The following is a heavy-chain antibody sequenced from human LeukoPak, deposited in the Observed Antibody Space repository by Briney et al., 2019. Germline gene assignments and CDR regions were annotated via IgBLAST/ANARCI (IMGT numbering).Heavy chain of an antibody. V-gene: IGHV3-7*03. D-gene: IGHD6-19*01. Sequence: PGGSLRLSCAASGFTFSSYSMSWVRQAPGKELEWVANIKEDGSKKYSVDSVKGRFTISRDNAKNSLYLQMNSLRAEDMALYYCAKDIGAVAGTHFDYWGQGTLVTVSS. CDR1: GFTFSSYS. CDR2: IKEDGSKK. J-gene: IGHJ4*02. CDR3: AKDIGAVAGTHFDY.